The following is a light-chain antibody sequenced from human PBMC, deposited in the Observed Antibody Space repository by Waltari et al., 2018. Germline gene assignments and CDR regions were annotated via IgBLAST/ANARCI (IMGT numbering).Light chain of an antibody. J-gene: IGLJ3*02. CDR2: GNN. CDR1: SLRSYS. V-gene: IGLV3-19*01. CDR3: NSRDNRGKHSV. Sequence: SSELSQDPAVSSPGEKAVRTCWPGDSLRSYSASWYQEQPGQAPVLVIYGNNNRPSGIPDRFSGSSSGTTATLAISGAQAEDAAEYYCNSRDNRGKHSVFGGGTKLTVL.